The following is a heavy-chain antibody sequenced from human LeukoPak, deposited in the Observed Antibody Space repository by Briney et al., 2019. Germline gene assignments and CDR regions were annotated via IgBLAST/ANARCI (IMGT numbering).Heavy chain of an antibody. CDR2: ISGSGGST. J-gene: IGHJ4*02. V-gene: IGHV3-23*01. CDR1: GFTFSSYA. CDR3: AKARYSSSWTGGYFDY. Sequence: GGSLRLSCAASGFTFSSYAMSWVRQAPGKGLEWVSAISGSGGSTYYADSVKGRFTISRDNSKNTLYLQMNSLRAEDTAVYYCAKARYSSSWTGGYFDYWGQGTLVTVSS. D-gene: IGHD6-13*01.